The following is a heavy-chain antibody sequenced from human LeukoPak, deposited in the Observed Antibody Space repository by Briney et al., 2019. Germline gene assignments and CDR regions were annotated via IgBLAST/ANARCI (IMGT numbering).Heavy chain of an antibody. Sequence: PSQTLSLTCTVSGGSISSGGYYWRWIRQHPGKGLEWIGYIYYSGSTYYNPSLKSRVTISVDTSKNQFSLKLSSVTAADTAVYYCARRSISYFDYWGQGTLVTVSS. D-gene: IGHD1-14*01. J-gene: IGHJ4*02. CDR3: ARRSISYFDY. V-gene: IGHV4-31*03. CDR2: IYYSGST. CDR1: GGSISSGGYY.